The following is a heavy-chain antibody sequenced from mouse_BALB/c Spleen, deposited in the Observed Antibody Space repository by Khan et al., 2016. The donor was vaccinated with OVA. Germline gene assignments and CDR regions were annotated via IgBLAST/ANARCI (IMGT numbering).Heavy chain of an antibody. V-gene: IGHV1-7*01. J-gene: IGHJ2*01. CDR2: INPTSGYT. CDR1: GYTFTSYW. CDR3: ARDRSDY. Sequence: VQLQESGAELAKPGASVKMSCKASGYTFTSYWMHWIKQRPGQGLEWIGYINPTSGYTDYNQKFKDKATLTADKSSSTAYMQLSSLTADDSEVYYCARDRSDYWCQGTALTVSS.